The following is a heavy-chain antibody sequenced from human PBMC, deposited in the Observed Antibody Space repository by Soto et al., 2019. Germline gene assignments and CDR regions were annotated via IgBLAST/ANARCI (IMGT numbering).Heavy chain of an antibody. J-gene: IGHJ4*02. CDR3: AKYLVVTQSGFDY. CDR1: GFTFSSYA. Sequence: PGGSLRLSCAASGFTFSSYAMSWVRQAPGKGLEWVSTISDSGSSTYYADSVKGRFTISRDNSKNTLYLQMNSLRAEDTAVYYCAKYLVVTQSGFDYWGQGTLVTVSS. D-gene: IGHD2-15*01. CDR2: ISDSGSST. V-gene: IGHV3-23*01.